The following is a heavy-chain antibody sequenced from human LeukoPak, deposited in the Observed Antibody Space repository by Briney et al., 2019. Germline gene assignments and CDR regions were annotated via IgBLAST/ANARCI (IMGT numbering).Heavy chain of an antibody. D-gene: IGHD2-21*02. CDR3: ARDVCGGDCYSVDY. J-gene: IGHJ4*02. Sequence: GGPLRLSCAASGFTFSSYEMNWVRQAPGKGLEWVSSISSSSSYIYYADSVKGRFTISRDNAKNSLYLQMNSLRAEDTAVYYCARDVCGGDCYSVDYWGQGTLVTVSS. CDR1: GFTFSSYE. V-gene: IGHV3-21*01. CDR2: ISSSSSYI.